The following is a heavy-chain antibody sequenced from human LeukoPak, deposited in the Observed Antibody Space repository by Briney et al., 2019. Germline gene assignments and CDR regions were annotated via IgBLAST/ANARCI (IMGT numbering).Heavy chain of an antibody. Sequence: GGSLRLSCTASGFTFGDYAMSWVRQAPGKGREGVGFIRSKAYGGTTEYAESVKGRFTISKDDSISIAYLQMNSRKTEDTAVYYCSRVRSWFGFGDYWGQGTLVTVSS. D-gene: IGHD3-10*01. J-gene: IGHJ4*02. CDR2: IRSKAYGGTT. V-gene: IGHV3-49*04. CDR1: GFTFGDYA. CDR3: SRVRSWFGFGDY.